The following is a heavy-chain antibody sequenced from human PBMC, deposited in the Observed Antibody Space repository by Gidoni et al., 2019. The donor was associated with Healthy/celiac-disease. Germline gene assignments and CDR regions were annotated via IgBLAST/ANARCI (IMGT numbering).Heavy chain of an antibody. CDR3: ARDYDFWSGYLYYFDY. CDR1: GFTFSSYS. Sequence: EVQLVESGGGLVKPGGSLRLSCAASGFTFSSYSMNWVHQAPGKGLEWVSSISSSSSYIYYADSVKGRFTISRDNAKNSLYLQMNSLRAEDTAVYYCARDYDFWSGYLYYFDYWGQGTLVTVSS. J-gene: IGHJ4*02. CDR2: ISSSSSYI. V-gene: IGHV3-21*01. D-gene: IGHD3-3*01.